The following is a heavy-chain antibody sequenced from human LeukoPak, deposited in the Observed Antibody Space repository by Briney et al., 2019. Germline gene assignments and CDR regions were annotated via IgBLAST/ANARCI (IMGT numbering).Heavy chain of an antibody. Sequence: GGSLRLSCAASGFTFSSYAMHWVRQAPGKGLEWVAVISYDGSNKYYADSVKGRFTISRDNSKNTLYLQMNSLRAEDTAVYYCARDPGYYSGGSCYYFDYWGQGTLVTVSS. V-gene: IGHV3-30-3*01. D-gene: IGHD2-15*01. CDR3: ARDPGYYSGGSCYYFDY. CDR2: ISYDGSNK. J-gene: IGHJ4*02. CDR1: GFTFSSYA.